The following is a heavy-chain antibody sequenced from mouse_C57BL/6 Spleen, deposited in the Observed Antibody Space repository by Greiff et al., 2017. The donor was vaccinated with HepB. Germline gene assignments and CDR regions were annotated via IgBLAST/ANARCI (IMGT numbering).Heavy chain of an antibody. CDR2: IYWDDDK. Sequence: QVTLKESGPGILQSSQTLSLTCSFSGFSLSTSGMGVSWIRQPSGKGLEWLAHIYWDDDKRYNPSLKSRLTISKDTSRNQVFLKITSVDTADTATYYCARRAGGSSSYFDYWGQGTTLTVSS. J-gene: IGHJ2*01. D-gene: IGHD1-1*01. V-gene: IGHV8-12*01. CDR3: ARRAGGSSSYFDY. CDR1: GFSLSTSGMG.